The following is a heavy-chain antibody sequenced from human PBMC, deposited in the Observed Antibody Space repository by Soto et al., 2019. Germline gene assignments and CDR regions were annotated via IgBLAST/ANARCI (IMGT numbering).Heavy chain of an antibody. J-gene: IGHJ6*02. CDR2: IYHSGST. Sequence: ASETLSLTCAVSGGSISSSNWWSWVRQPPGKGLEWIGEIYHSGSTNYNPSLKSRVTISVDKSKNQFSLKLSSVTAADTAVYYCARVYYYDSSGYGDLYGMDVWGQGTTVTVSS. CDR3: ARVYYYDSSGYGDLYGMDV. D-gene: IGHD3-22*01. CDR1: GGSISSSNW. V-gene: IGHV4-4*02.